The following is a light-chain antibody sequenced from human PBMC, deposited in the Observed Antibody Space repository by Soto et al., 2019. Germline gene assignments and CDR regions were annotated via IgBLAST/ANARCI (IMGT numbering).Light chain of an antibody. V-gene: IGKV1-5*03. J-gene: IGKJ1*01. Sequence: DLQMSKSPSTLSASVGDRVTITCRASQTISSWLAWYQQKPGKAPKLLIYKASTLKSGVPSRFSGSGSGTEFTLTISSLQPDDFATYYCQQYNSYSSWTFCQGTKVDIK. CDR3: QQYNSYSSWT. CDR2: KAS. CDR1: QTISSW.